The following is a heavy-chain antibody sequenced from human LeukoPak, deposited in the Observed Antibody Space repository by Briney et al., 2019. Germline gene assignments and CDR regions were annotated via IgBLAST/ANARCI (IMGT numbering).Heavy chain of an antibody. V-gene: IGHV3-53*01. CDR1: GFTVSSNY. J-gene: IGHJ4*02. CDR3: AREKLNLGFDY. CDR2: IYSGGST. Sequence: PGGSLRLSCAASGFTVSSNYMNWVRQAPGKGLEWVSIIYSGGSTYYADSVKGRFTISRDNSKNILYLQMNSLRAEDTAVYYCAREKLNLGFDYWGQGTLVTVSS. D-gene: IGHD3-16*01.